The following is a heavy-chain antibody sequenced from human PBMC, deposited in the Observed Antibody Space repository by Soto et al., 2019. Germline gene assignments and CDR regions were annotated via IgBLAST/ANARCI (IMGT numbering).Heavy chain of an antibody. V-gene: IGHV4-39*01. CDR2: TYYSGST. J-gene: IGHJ4*02. Sequence: SETLSLTCTASGGSISSSSYYWGWIRQPPGKGLEWFGSTYYSGSTYYTPSLKCRVTICRATSKYQFSLKLSSVTSTATVVYYCARLSYYESSGYYGYYFDYWGQGTPVTVSS. CDR3: ARLSYYESSGYYGYYFDY. CDR1: GGSISSSSYY. D-gene: IGHD3-22*01.